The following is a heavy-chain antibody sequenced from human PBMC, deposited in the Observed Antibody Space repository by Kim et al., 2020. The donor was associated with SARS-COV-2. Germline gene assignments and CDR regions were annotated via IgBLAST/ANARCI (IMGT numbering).Heavy chain of an antibody. CDR1: GFTFSSYA. D-gene: IGHD6-19*01. Sequence: GGSLRLSCAASGFTFSSYAMHWVRQAPGKGLEWVAAISYDGSNKYYADSVKGRFTISRDNSKNTLYLQMNSLRAEDTAVYYCARDRKQWLVQTLSVYWGQGTLVTVSS. V-gene: IGHV3-30-3*01. CDR2: ISYDGSNK. J-gene: IGHJ4*02. CDR3: ARDRKQWLVQTLSVY.